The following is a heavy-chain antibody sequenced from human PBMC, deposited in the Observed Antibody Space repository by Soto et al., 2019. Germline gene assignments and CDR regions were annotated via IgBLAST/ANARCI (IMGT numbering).Heavy chain of an antibody. V-gene: IGHV1-18*01. J-gene: IGHJ5*02. CDR1: GYTFTSHG. CDR2: ISAYNGDT. D-gene: IGHD6-13*01. Sequence: QVKLVQSGAEVKKPGASVKVSCKASGYTFTSHGLSWVRQAPGKGFEWMGGISAYNGDTNYAQKLQGRVTMTTDTSTSTAYMELRSLRSDDTALYYCARDSLNALETAVGTKWFDPWRQGTLVTVSS. CDR3: ARDSLNALETAVGTKWFDP.